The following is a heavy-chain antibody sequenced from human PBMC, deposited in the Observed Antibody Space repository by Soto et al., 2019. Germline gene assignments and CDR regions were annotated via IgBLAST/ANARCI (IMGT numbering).Heavy chain of an antibody. Sequence: GASVKVSCKASGYTFTSYDINWVRQATGQGLEWMGWMNPNSGNTGYAQKFQGRFTISRDNSKNTLYLQIDSLRAEDMAVYYCARDRCTNGVCYAPSDYWGQGTLVTVSS. J-gene: IGHJ4*02. CDR2: MNPNSGNT. CDR3: ARDRCTNGVCYAPSDY. CDR1: GYTFTSYD. D-gene: IGHD2-8*01. V-gene: IGHV1-8*01.